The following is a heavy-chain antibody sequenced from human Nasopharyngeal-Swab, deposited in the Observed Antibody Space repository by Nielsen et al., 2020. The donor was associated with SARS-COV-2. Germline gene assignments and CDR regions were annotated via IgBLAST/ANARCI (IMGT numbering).Heavy chain of an antibody. V-gene: IGHV3-30*18. Sequence: GGSLRLSCAASGFTFSSYGMHWVRQAPGKGLEWVAVISYDGSNKYYADSVKGRFTISRDNSKNTRYLQMNSLRAEDTAVYYCAKETDSSFDYWGQGTLVTVSS. D-gene: IGHD3-22*01. J-gene: IGHJ4*02. CDR2: ISYDGSNK. CDR1: GFTFSSYG. CDR3: AKETDSSFDY.